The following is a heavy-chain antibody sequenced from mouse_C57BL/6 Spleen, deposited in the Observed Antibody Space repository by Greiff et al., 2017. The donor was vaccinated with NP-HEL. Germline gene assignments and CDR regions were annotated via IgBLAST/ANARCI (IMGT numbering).Heavy chain of an antibody. D-gene: IGHD1-1*01. CDR3: AREYGSSYYAMDY. CDR1: GYTFTSYW. Sequence: VQLQQPGAELVKPGASVKMSCKASGYTFTSYWITWVKQRPGLGLEWIGDIYPGSGSTNYNEKFKSKATLTVDTSSSTAYMQLSSLTSEDSAVYYCAREYGSSYYAMDYWGQGTSVTVSS. CDR2: IYPGSGST. V-gene: IGHV1-55*01. J-gene: IGHJ4*01.